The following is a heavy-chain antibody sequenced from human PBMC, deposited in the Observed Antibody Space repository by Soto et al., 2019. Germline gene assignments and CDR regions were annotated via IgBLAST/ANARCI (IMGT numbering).Heavy chain of an antibody. J-gene: IGHJ3*02. CDR2: IYPGESDT. Sequence: GGSLKISCKGSGYSFTSYWIGWVRQMPGKGLEWMGIIYPGESDTRYSPSFQGQVTISADKSISTAYLQWSSLKASDTAMYYCVRLNRRAYSRSFGVGAFEIWGQGTMVTVS. D-gene: IGHD6-6*01. V-gene: IGHV5-51*01. CDR3: VRLNRRAYSRSFGVGAFEI. CDR1: GYSFTSYW.